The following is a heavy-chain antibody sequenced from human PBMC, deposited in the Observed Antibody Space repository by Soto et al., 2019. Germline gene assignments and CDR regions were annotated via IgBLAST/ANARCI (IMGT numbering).Heavy chain of an antibody. CDR2: ISYDGSNK. CDR1: GFTFSSYG. D-gene: IGHD4-17*01. Sequence: TGGSLRLSCAASGFTFSSYGMHWVRQAPGKGLEWVAVISYDGSNKYYADSVKGRFTISRDNSKNTLYLQMNSLRAEDTAVYYCAKSSVTTRYYGMDVWGQGTTVTVSS. CDR3: AKSSVTTRYYGMDV. J-gene: IGHJ6*02. V-gene: IGHV3-30*18.